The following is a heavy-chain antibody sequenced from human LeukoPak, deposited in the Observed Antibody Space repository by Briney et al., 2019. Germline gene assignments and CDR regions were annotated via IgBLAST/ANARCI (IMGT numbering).Heavy chain of an antibody. CDR3: ARFMSSTSLADYFDY. CDR2: INHSGST. CDR1: GGSFSGYY. V-gene: IGHV4-34*01. Sequence: SETLSLTCSAYGGSFSGYYWSWLRPPPGKGLKGIGEINHSGSTNYNPSLKSRVTILVDTSKNQFSLKLSSETAADTAVYYCARFMSSTSLADYFDYWCQGTMVTVSS. J-gene: IGHJ4*02. D-gene: IGHD2-2*01.